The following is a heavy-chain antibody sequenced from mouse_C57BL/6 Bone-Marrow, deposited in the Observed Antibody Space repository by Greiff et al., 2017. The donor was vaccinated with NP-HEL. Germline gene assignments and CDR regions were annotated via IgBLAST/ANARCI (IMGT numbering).Heavy chain of an antibody. D-gene: IGHD1-1*01. CDR2: INPYNGGT. CDR3: ARHYYGTHFDY. Sequence: VQLQQSGPVLVKPGASVKMSCKASGYTFTDYYMNWVKQSHGKSLEWIGVINPYNGGTSYNQKFKGKATLTVDKSSSTAYMELNSLTSEDSAVYYCARHYYGTHFDYWGQGTTLTVSS. J-gene: IGHJ2*01. V-gene: IGHV1-19*01. CDR1: GYTFTDYY.